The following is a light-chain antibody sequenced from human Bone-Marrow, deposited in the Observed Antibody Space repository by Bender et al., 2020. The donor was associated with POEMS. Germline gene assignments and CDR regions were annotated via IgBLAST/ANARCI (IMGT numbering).Light chain of an antibody. V-gene: IGLV2-14*02. CDR2: EVT. Sequence: QSALTQPASVSGSPGHPITISCTGTSSDIGSYNLVSWYQHHPGKAPKLMIYEVTKRPSGISDRFSGSKSGTSASLAISGLQSEDEADYYCAAWEDSLNGWVFGGGTKLTVL. CDR1: SSDIGSYNL. CDR3: AAWEDSLNGWV. J-gene: IGLJ3*02.